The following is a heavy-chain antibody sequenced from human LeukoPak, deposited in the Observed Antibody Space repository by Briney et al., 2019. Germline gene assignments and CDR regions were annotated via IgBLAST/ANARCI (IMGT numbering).Heavy chain of an antibody. D-gene: IGHD2-21*01. V-gene: IGHV3-30*02. CDR1: GITFSNYG. J-gene: IGHJ4*02. CDR3: ATYSAPDF. Sequence: PGGSLRLSCAASGITFSNYGMYWIRQAPGKGLEWVAFIRYDGMNKYYADSVKGRFTISRDNSKHTLYLQMSSLRAEDTGVYYCATYSAPDFWGQGTLVTVSS. CDR2: IRYDGMNK.